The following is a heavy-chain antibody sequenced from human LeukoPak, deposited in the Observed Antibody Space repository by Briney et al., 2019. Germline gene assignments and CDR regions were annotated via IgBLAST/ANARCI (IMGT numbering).Heavy chain of an antibody. D-gene: IGHD2-15*01. V-gene: IGHV4-61*02. J-gene: IGHJ6*02. CDR1: GGSISSGSYY. Sequence: PSQTLSLTCTVSGGSISSGSYYWSWIRQPAGKGLEWIGRIYTSGSTNYNPSLKSRVTISVDTSKNQFSLKLSSVTAADTAVYYCARHIKKSDPPQEVQGGLGDIVVVVAATQDGMDVWGQGTTVTVSS. CDR2: IYTSGST. CDR3: ARHIKKSDPPQEVQGGLGDIVVVVAATQDGMDV.